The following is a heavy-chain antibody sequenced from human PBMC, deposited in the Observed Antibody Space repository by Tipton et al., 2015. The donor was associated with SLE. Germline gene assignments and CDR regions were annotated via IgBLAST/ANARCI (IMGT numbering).Heavy chain of an antibody. CDR2: IIPILGIA. Sequence: QVQLVQSGPEVKKPGSSVKVSCKASGGTFSSYTISWVRQAPGQGLEWMGRIIPILGIASYAQKFQGRVTITADTSTSTAYMELSSLRSEDTAVYYCASRDPPLYDFWSGPYYYYYMDVWGKGTTVTVSS. D-gene: IGHD3-3*01. CDR3: ASRDPPLYDFWSGPYYYYYMDV. CDR1: GGTFSSYT. V-gene: IGHV1-69*09. J-gene: IGHJ6*03.